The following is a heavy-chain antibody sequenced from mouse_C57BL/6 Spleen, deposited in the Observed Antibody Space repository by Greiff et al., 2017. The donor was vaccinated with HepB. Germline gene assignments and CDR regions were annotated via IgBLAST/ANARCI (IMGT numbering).Heavy chain of an antibody. CDR1: GYTFTSYW. Sequence: QVQLQQPGAELVRPGSSVKLSCKASGYTFTSYWMDWVKQRPGQGLEWIGNIYPSDSETHYNQKFKDKATLTVDKSSSTAYMQRSSLTSEDSAVYYCARSDGSSSFAYWGQGTLVTVSA. J-gene: IGHJ3*01. CDR2: IYPSDSET. V-gene: IGHV1-61*01. CDR3: ARSDGSSSFAY. D-gene: IGHD1-1*01.